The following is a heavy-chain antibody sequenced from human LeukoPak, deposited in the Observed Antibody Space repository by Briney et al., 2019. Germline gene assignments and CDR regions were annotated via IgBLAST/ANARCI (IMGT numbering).Heavy chain of an antibody. CDR2: IIPIFGTA. J-gene: IGHJ3*02. CDR3: ARDLASSSWPGAFDI. V-gene: IGHV1-69*06. Sequence: GASVKVSCKASGGTFSSYAISWVRQAPGQGLEWMGGIIPIFGTANYAQKFQGRVTITADKSTSTAYMELSSLRSEDTAVYYCARDLASSSWPGAFDIWGQGTMVTVSS. D-gene: IGHD6-13*01. CDR1: GGTFSSYA.